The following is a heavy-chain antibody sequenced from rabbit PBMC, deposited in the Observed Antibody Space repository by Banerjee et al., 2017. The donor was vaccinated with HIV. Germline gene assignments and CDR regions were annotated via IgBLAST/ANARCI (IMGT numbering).Heavy chain of an antibody. V-gene: IGHV1S40*01. CDR1: GFSSKNTYY. J-gene: IGHJ4*01. CDR3: ARDYTYGYSVYAYTNL. Sequence: QSLEESGGDLVKPGASLTLTCTASGFSSKNTYYITWVRQAPGKGLEWIACIYTGSGSTYYASWAKGRFTISKTSSTTVTLQMTSLTAADTATYFCARDYTYGYSVYAYTNLWGPGTLVTVS. CDR2: IYTGSGST. D-gene: IGHD6-1*01.